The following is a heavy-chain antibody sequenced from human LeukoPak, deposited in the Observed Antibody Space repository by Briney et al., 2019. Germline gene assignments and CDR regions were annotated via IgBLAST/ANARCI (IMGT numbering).Heavy chain of an antibody. Sequence: SETLSLTCTVSDGSISSSNYYWAWIRQPPGKGLEWIANIFYTGSTYYNPSLKSRVTISIDTSKNQFSLRLNSVTATDTAVYYCATLVLGFGGGLDYWGQGTLVTVSS. CDR3: ATLVLGFGGGLDY. D-gene: IGHD3-10*01. J-gene: IGHJ4*02. V-gene: IGHV4-39*01. CDR2: IFYTGST. CDR1: DGSISSSNYY.